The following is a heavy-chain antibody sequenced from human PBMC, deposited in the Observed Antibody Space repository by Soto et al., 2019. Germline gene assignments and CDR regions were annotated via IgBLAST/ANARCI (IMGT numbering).Heavy chain of an antibody. CDR3: TTSVGASGYKFY. D-gene: IGHD5-12*01. V-gene: IGHV3-48*02. Sequence: GGSLRLSCVASGFTFSSYSMNWVRQAPGQGLEWVSYISSSSNVIYYADSVEGRFTISRDNAKNSLYLQMNSLRDEDTAVYYCTTSVGASGYKFYWGQGTLVTVSS. J-gene: IGHJ4*02. CDR1: GFTFSSYS. CDR2: ISSSSNVI.